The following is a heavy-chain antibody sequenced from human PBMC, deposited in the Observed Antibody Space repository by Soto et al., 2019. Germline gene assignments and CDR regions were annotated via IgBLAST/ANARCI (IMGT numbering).Heavy chain of an antibody. V-gene: IGHV4-39*01. CDR2: IYYSGST. Sequence: SETLSLTCTVSGGSISSSSYYWGWIRQPPGKGLEWIGSIYYSGSTYYNPSLKSRVTISVDTSKNHFSLKLSSVTAADTAVYYCARRAEFCSSTSCTPTRFDPWGQGTLVTVSS. J-gene: IGHJ5*02. CDR1: GGSISSSSYY. D-gene: IGHD2-2*01. CDR3: ARRAEFCSSTSCTPTRFDP.